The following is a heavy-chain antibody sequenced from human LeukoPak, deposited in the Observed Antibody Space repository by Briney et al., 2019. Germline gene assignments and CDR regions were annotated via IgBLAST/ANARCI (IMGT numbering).Heavy chain of an antibody. V-gene: IGHV3-23*01. J-gene: IGHJ6*03. CDR3: AKNGDRGAYCSGGTCYPYYYYYMDV. CDR2: ISTTGGTT. Sequence: GGTLRLSCAASGFTFSSYGMSWVRQAPGKGLEWVSAISTTGGTTYYADSVRGRFTISRDNSRNTLYLQMNSLRAEDTAIYYCAKNGDRGAYCSGGTCYPYYYYYMDVWGKGTTVTISS. D-gene: IGHD2-15*01. CDR1: GFTFSSYG.